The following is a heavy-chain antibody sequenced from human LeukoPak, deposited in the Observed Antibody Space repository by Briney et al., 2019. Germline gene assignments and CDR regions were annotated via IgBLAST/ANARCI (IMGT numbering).Heavy chain of an antibody. CDR1: GFTFSSYG. Sequence: GGSLRLSCAASGFTFSSYGMHWVRQAPSKGLEWMAFIRTDGSNKYYADSVKGRFTISRDNSKNTLYLQMNSLRAEDTAVYYCAKGAYDYVWGSYPPYYYYYYYMDVWGKGTTVTISS. CDR2: IRTDGSNK. CDR3: AKGAYDYVWGSYPPYYYYYYYMDV. D-gene: IGHD3-16*02. J-gene: IGHJ6*03. V-gene: IGHV3-30*02.